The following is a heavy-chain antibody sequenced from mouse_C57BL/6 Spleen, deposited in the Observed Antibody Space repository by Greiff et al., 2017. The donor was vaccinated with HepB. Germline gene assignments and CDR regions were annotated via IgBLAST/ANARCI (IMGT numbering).Heavy chain of an antibody. CDR2: INPNNGGT. D-gene: IGHD3-1*01. CDR1: GYTFTDYN. V-gene: IGHV1-18*01. J-gene: IGHJ2*01. Sequence: EVQLQQSGPELVKPGASVKIPCKASGYTFTDYNMDWVKQSHGKSLEWIGDINPNNGGTIYNQKFKGKATLTVDKSSSTDYMELRSLTSEDTAVYYCARSRSYFDYWGQGTTLTGSS. CDR3: ARSRSYFDY.